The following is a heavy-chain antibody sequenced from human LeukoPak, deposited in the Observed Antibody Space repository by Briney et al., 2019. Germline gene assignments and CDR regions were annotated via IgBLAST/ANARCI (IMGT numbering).Heavy chain of an antibody. CDR1: GCTFSSYA. J-gene: IGHJ4*02. V-gene: IGHV1-69*05. CDR2: IIPILGTA. CDR3: ERDYYDSCGYYAFDC. D-gene: IGHD3-22*01. Sequence: AAVTVTLKCAGCTFSSYAISGVRQPPGQGQEWMGGIIPILGTANYAQKFQGRVTITKDESTSTVYMELSSLRAEDTALYYCERDYYDSCGYYAFDCWGQRTLVTVAS.